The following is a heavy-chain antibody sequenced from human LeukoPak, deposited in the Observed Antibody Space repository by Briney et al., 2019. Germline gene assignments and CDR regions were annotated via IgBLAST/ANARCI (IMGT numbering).Heavy chain of an antibody. D-gene: IGHD3-22*01. Sequence: GGSLRLSCAASGFTFSNAWMRWVRQAPGKGLEWVGRIKSKTDGGTTDYAAPVKGRFTISKDDSKNTLYLQMNSLKTEDTAVYYCTTVPYYYDNSGYYHGVFDYWGQGTLVTVSS. CDR2: IKSKTDGGTT. CDR1: GFTFSNAW. J-gene: IGHJ4*02. CDR3: TTVPYYYDNSGYYHGVFDY. V-gene: IGHV3-15*01.